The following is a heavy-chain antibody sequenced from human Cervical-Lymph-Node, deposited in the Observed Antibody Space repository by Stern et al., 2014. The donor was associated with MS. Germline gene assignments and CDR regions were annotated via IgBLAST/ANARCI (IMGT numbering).Heavy chain of an antibody. CDR3: ARAYVWGTFRYLDS. CDR1: GDSINSSTYF. CDR2: MHYSGST. Sequence: QVQLQESGPGLVKPSETLSLTCTVSGDSINSSTYFWGWIRQPPGQGLEWIGNMHYSGSTYYNPSHKSGATTTENPTRSNFFRKLRCVTATDTAVYYCARAYVWGTFRYLDSWGQGTLVTVSS. J-gene: IGHJ4*02. V-gene: IGHV4-39*02. D-gene: IGHD3-16*02.